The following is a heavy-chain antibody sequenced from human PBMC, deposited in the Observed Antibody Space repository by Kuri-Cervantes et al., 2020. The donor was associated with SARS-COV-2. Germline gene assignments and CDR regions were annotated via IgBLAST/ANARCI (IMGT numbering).Heavy chain of an antibody. D-gene: IGHD6-19*01. Sequence: ASVKVSCKASGYTSTSYYMHWVRQAPGQGPEWMGIINPSGGSTSYAQKFQGRVTMTRDTSTSTVYMELSSLRSEDTAVYYCARGPLYSSGWYGLGPLGVPFSIDYWGQGTLVTVSS. J-gene: IGHJ4*02. V-gene: IGHV1-46*01. CDR3: ARGPLYSSGWYGLGPLGVPFSIDY. CDR2: INPSGGST. CDR1: GYTSTSYY.